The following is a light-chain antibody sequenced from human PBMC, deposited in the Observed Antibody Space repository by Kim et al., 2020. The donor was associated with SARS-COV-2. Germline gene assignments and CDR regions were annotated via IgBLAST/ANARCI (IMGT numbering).Light chain of an antibody. CDR1: SSDVGGYNY. V-gene: IGLV2-14*03. CDR2: DVS. J-gene: IGLJ3*02. Sequence: GQSITISCTGTSSDVGGYNYVSWYQQHPGKAPKLMIYDVSNRPSGVSNRFSGSKSGNTASLTISGLLAEDEADYYCSSYTSSSTRVFGGGTKLTVL. CDR3: SSYTSSSTRV.